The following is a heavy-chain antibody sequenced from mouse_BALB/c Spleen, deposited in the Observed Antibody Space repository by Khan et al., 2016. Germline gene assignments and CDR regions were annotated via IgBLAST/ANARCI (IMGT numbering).Heavy chain of an antibody. CDR1: TFSFSTYG. Sequence: QVQLKESGPNLLQPSQSLSITCTVSTFSFSTYGVHWVRQSPGKGLEWLGVIWRGGSADYNAAFVSRLNITQDSSKSQVFFKLNRMQTDDTAITYCSKLYCDDSDGAWFPYWGQGSLVTVSA. D-gene: IGHD2-13*01. V-gene: IGHV2-5-1*01. CDR3: SKLYCDDSDGAWFPY. J-gene: IGHJ3*01. CDR2: IWRGGSA.